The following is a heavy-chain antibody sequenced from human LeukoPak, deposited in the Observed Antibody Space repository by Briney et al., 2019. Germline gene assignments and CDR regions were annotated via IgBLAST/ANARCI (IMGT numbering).Heavy chain of an antibody. CDR2: IYENGGTT. V-gene: IGHV3-23*01. CDR1: GFTFRSHA. Sequence: GGSLRLSCVGSGFTFRSHAMSWVRQAPEKGLEFVSGIYENGGTTYYADSVKGRFSISRDNSKNTLYLQMDSLRGEDTAVYYCVREDTPATANYWGQGTLVTVSS. J-gene: IGHJ4*02. D-gene: IGHD2-21*02. CDR3: VREDTPATANY.